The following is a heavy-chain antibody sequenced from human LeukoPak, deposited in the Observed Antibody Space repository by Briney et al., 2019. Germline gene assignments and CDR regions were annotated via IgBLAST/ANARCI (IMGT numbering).Heavy chain of an antibody. D-gene: IGHD3-3*01. CDR3: ARSSGHITIFGVVIINWFDP. J-gene: IGHJ5*02. V-gene: IGHV4-39*01. CDR2: IYYSGST. Sequence: PSDTLSLTCSVSGGSISSSSYLWGWIRQPPGEGLEWIGSIYYSGSTYYSPSLKSRVAIAVGTSKSQFSLKLSSVTAADSAVYYCARSSGHITIFGVVIINWFDPWGQGTLVTVSS. CDR1: GGSISSSSYL.